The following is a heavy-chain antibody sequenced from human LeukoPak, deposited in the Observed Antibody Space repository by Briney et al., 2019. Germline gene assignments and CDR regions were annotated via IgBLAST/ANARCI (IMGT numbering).Heavy chain of an antibody. Sequence: GASVKVSCKASGYTFTSYGISWVRQAPGQGLEWMGWISAYNGNTNYAQKLQGRVTMTTDTSTSAAYMELRSPRSDDTAVYYCARRCSGGSCYGYYGMDVWGQGTTVTVSS. CDR3: ARRCSGGSCYGYYGMDV. V-gene: IGHV1-18*01. D-gene: IGHD2-15*01. CDR2: ISAYNGNT. CDR1: GYTFTSYG. J-gene: IGHJ6*02.